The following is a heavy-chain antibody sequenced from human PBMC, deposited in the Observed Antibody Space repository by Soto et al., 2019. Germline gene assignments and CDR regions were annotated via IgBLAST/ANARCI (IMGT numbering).Heavy chain of an antibody. CDR1: GGSVNSDFYY. V-gene: IGHV4-61*01. D-gene: IGHD6-6*01. Sequence: PSETLSLTCTVSGGSVNSDFYYWSWIRQPPGNGLEWIGYIYYTGSTNYNPSLKSRVTISLDTSRNQFSLKLSSVTAADTAVFYCAREYSNSPEAFDYWGQGALVTVSS. CDR3: AREYSNSPEAFDY. J-gene: IGHJ4*02. CDR2: IYYTGST.